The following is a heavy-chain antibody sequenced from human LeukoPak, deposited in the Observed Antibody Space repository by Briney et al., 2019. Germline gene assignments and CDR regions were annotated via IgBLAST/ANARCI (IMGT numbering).Heavy chain of an antibody. Sequence: ASVKVSCKASGYTFTSYDINWVRQATGQGLEWMGWMNPNSGNTGYAQKFQGRVTMTRNTSISTAYMELSSLRSEDTAVYYCAREGYVWGSYRYTWWFDPWGQGTLVTVSS. CDR2: MNPNSGNT. CDR1: GYTFTSYD. CDR3: AREGYVWGSYRYTWWFDP. J-gene: IGHJ5*02. D-gene: IGHD3-16*02. V-gene: IGHV1-8*01.